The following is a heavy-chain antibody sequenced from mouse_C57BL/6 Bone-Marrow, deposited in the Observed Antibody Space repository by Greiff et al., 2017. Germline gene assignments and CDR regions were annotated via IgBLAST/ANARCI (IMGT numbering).Heavy chain of an antibody. J-gene: IGHJ2*01. CDR3: ARVYDGYYLSWYFDY. CDR1: GYTFTSYW. CDR2: IDPSDSYT. Sequence: QVQLKQPGAELVKPGASVKLSCKASGYTFTSYWMQWVKQRPGQGLEWIGEIDPSDSYTNYNQKFKGKATLTVDTSSSTAYMQLSSLTSEDSAVYYCARVYDGYYLSWYFDYWGQGTTLTVSS. V-gene: IGHV1-50*01. D-gene: IGHD2-3*01.